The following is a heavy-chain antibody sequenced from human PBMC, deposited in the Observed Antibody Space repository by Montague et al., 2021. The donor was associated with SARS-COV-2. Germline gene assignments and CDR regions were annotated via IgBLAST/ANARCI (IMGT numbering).Heavy chain of an antibody. Sequence: ETLSLTCTVSGGSISSSSYYWGWIRQPPGKGLEWIGSIYYSGSTYYNPSLKSRATISVDTSKNQFSLKLSSVTAADTAVYYCARVGRQQLVRLSGMDVWGQGTTVTVSS. D-gene: IGHD6-13*01. J-gene: IGHJ6*02. V-gene: IGHV4-39*07. CDR1: GGSISSSSYY. CDR3: ARVGRQQLVRLSGMDV. CDR2: IYYSGST.